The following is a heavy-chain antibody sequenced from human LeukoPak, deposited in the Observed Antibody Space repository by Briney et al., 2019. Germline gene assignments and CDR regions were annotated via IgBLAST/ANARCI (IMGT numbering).Heavy chain of an antibody. V-gene: IGHV3-64*01. CDR1: GFTFSSYS. J-gene: IGHJ4*02. D-gene: IGHD2-2*01. CDR2: ISSSGGST. Sequence: GGSLRLSCAASGFTFSSYSMHWVRQAPGKGLEYVSAISSSGGSTYYANSVKGRFTISRDNSKNTLYLQMGSLRAEEMAVYYCARTYCSSTSCLVDYWGQGTLVTVSS. CDR3: ARTYCSSTSCLVDY.